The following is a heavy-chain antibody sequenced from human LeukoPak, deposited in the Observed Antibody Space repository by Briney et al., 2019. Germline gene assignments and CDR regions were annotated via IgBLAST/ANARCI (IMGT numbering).Heavy chain of an antibody. V-gene: IGHV1-24*01. CDR1: GYTLTELS. CDR2: FDPEDGET. J-gene: IGHJ4*02. D-gene: IGHD7-27*01. Sequence: ASVKVSCKVSGYTLTELSMHWVRQAPGKGLEWMGGFDPEDGETIYAQKFQGRVTMTRNTSISTAYMELSSLRSEDTAVYYCARGPGLHPLDYWGQGTLVTVSS. CDR3: ARGPGLHPLDY.